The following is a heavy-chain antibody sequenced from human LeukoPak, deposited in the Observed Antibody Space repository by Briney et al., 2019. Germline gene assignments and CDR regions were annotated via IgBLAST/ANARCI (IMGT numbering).Heavy chain of an antibody. D-gene: IGHD3-16*01. Sequence: PGGSLRLSCAASGFTFSSYSMNWVRQAPGKGLEWVSAITGSGYITYYADSVKGRFTISRDSSKNTLYLQMDSLRADDTAVYYCAKDGIWDYWGQGTLVTVSS. CDR2: ITGSGYIT. V-gene: IGHV3-23*01. CDR1: GFTFSSYS. J-gene: IGHJ4*02. CDR3: AKDGIWDY.